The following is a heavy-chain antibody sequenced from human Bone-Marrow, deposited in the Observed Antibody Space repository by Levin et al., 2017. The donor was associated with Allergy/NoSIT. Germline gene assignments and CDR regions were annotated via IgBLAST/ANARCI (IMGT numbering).Heavy chain of an antibody. D-gene: IGHD1-26*01. J-gene: IGHJ6*02. CDR2: ISYNGNDK. CDR1: GFPFSSYA. Sequence: RGESLKISCAASGFPFSSYAMHWVRQAPGKGLEWVTQISYNGNDKYYTDSVKGRFNISRDNSKNTLYLQMNSLRAEDTALYYCVKSSGNYFYYYGMDVWGQGTTVTVSS. V-gene: IGHV3-30*03. CDR3: VKSSGNYFYYYGMDV.